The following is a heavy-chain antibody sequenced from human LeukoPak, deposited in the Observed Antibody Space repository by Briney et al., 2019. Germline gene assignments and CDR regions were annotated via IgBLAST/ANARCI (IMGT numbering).Heavy chain of an antibody. CDR3: ARDGGLDSSGSLSGVGDAFDI. V-gene: IGHV3-11*06. J-gene: IGHJ3*02. CDR2: ISSSSSYI. D-gene: IGHD3-22*01. CDR1: GFTFSDYY. Sequence: GGSLRLSCAASGFTFSDYYMSWIRQAPGKGLEWVSSISSSSSYIYYADSVKGRFTISRDNAKNSLYLQMNSLRAEDTAVYYCARDGGLDSSGSLSGVGDAFDIWGQGTMVTVSS.